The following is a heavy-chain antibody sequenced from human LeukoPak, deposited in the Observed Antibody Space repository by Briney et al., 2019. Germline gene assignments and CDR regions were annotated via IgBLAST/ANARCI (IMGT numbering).Heavy chain of an antibody. Sequence: KPSETLSLTCTVSGGSISNYYWCWIRQPPGKGLEWIGYIYYSGSTNYNPSPKSRVTISVDTSKNQFSLKLSSVTAADTAVYYCARAGQFISARPISFDYWGQGTLVTASS. CDR2: IYYSGST. D-gene: IGHD6-6*01. V-gene: IGHV4-59*01. CDR3: ARAGQFISARPISFDY. J-gene: IGHJ4*02. CDR1: GGSISNYY.